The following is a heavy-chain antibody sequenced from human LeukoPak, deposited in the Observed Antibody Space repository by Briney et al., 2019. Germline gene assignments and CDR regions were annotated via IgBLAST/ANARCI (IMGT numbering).Heavy chain of an antibody. J-gene: IGHJ4*02. CDR2: ISAYNGNT. V-gene: IGHV1-18*01. D-gene: IGHD3-22*01. CDR3: ASSVYYYDSSGYYPLLY. CDR1: GYTFTSYG. Sequence: ASVKVSCKASGYTFTSYGISWVRQAPGQGLEWMGWISAYNGNTNYAQKLQGRVTMTTDTSTSTAYMELRSLRSDDTAVYYCASSVYYYDSSGYYPLLYWGQGTLVAVSS.